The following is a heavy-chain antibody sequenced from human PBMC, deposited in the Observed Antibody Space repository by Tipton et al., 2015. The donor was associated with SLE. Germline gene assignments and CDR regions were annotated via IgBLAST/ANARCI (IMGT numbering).Heavy chain of an antibody. CDR2: IYYSGST. CDR3: ARGSYGTDAFDI. J-gene: IGHJ3*02. Sequence: TLSLTCAVYGGSISSYYWSWIRQPPGKGLEWIGYIYYSGSTNYNPSLKSRVTISVDTSKNQFSLKLSSVTAADTAVYYCARGSYGTDAFDIWGQGTMVTVSS. CDR1: GGSISSYY. V-gene: IGHV4-59*01. D-gene: IGHD3-10*01.